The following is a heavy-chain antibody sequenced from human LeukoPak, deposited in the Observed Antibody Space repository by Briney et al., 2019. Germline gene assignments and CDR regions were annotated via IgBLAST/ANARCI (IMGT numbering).Heavy chain of an antibody. D-gene: IGHD3-10*01. Sequence: PGGSLRLSCAAPGFTFSNYAMSWVRQAPGKGLEWVSGISGSGVSTYYADSVKGRFTISRDNSKNTLYLQMNSLRAEDTAIYYCAKLLWFGEGRADYWGQGTLVTVSS. J-gene: IGHJ4*02. CDR1: GFTFSNYA. CDR3: AKLLWFGEGRADY. V-gene: IGHV3-23*01. CDR2: ISGSGVST.